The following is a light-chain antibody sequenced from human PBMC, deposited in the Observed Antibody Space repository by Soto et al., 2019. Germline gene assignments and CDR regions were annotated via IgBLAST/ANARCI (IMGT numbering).Light chain of an antibody. J-gene: IGLJ1*01. CDR1: SSNFGAGYE. CDR3: QSFDSSMRVYV. Sequence: VLTQPPSVSGAPGQRVTISCTGSSSNFGAGYEVHWYKQLPGAAPTLVIFNNLNRPSGVPERFSGSKSGTSASLVISGLQAEDEADYYCQSFDSSMRVYVFGSGTKVTVL. CDR2: NNL. V-gene: IGLV1-40*01.